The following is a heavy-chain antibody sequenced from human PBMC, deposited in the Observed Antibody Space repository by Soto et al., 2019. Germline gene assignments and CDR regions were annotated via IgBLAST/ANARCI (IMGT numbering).Heavy chain of an antibody. J-gene: IGHJ4*02. CDR2: IYYSGST. CDR3: ARVELRFLEWPYYFDY. D-gene: IGHD3-3*01. V-gene: IGHV4-31*03. CDR1: GGSISSGGYY. Sequence: SETLSLTCTVSGGSISSGGYYWSWIRQHPGKGLEWIGYIYYSGSTYYNPSLKSRVTISVDTSKNQFSLKLSPVTAADTAVYYCARVELRFLEWPYYFDYWGQGTLVTVSS.